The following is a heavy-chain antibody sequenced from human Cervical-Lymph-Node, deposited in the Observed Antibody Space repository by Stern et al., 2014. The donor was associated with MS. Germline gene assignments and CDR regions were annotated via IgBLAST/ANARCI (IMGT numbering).Heavy chain of an antibody. J-gene: IGHJ4*02. V-gene: IGHV1-2*06. CDR2: INTFGGGT. Sequence: QVQLGQSGAELRKSGASVKVSCKASGYAFSDYYIHWVRQAPGQGLEWMGRINTFGGGTDYAPKFQGRVTVTTSTPFSTAFMELNRLTSDDTAVYYCARDSDTVQTLEFWGQGTLVTVSS. CDR3: ARDSDTVQTLEF. CDR1: GYAFSDYY. D-gene: IGHD5-18*01.